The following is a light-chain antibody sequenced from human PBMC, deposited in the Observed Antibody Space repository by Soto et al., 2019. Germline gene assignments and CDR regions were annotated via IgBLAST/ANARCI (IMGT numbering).Light chain of an antibody. Sequence: DIQMTQSPSSLSASVGDRVTITCRASQSISNYLNLYQQNPGKAPNLLIYGTSSLQSGVPSRFSGSESGTDFTLTISTLQPEDFATYYCQQSYNAPYPFGQGTKVDIK. CDR3: QQSYNAPYP. V-gene: IGKV1-39*01. J-gene: IGKJ2*01. CDR2: GTS. CDR1: QSISNY.